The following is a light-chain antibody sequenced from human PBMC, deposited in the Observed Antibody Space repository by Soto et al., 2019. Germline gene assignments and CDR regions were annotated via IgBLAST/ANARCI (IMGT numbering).Light chain of an antibody. CDR1: QAIDSW. CDR3: QQYNSWPPWT. CDR2: TGS. V-gene: IGKV1-12*01. J-gene: IGKJ1*01. Sequence: DIQMTQSPSSVSASVGDRVTITCRASQAIDSWLAWYQQKPGEAPKLLIFTGSLLHSGVPPRFSGSGSGTEFTLTISSLQSEDFAVYYCQQYNSWPPWTFGQGTKVEIK.